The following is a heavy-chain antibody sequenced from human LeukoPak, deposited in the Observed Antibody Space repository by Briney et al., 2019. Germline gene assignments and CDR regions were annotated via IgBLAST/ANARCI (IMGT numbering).Heavy chain of an antibody. CDR2: INPNSGGT. CDR3: ARDLVTMSSEWFDP. CDR1: GYTFTGYY. Sequence: GASVKVSCKASGYTFTGYYMHWVRQAPGQGLEWMGWINPNSGGTNYAQKFQGRVTMTRDTSISTAYMELSRLRSDDTAVYYCARDLVTMSSEWFDPGGQGTLVTVSS. D-gene: IGHD3-10*02. V-gene: IGHV1-2*02. J-gene: IGHJ5*02.